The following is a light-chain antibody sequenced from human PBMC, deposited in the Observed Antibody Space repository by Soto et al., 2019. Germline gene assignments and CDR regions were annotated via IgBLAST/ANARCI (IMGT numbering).Light chain of an antibody. CDR3: QHYNNWPPWT. J-gene: IGKJ1*01. CDR1: QSVKSN. V-gene: IGKV3-15*01. Sequence: EIVMTQSPATLSVSPGERVTLSCRASQSVKSNLAWYQQKFGQAPRLLIYGASTRATGVPARFSGSGSGTECTLTISSLQSEDFAVYYCQHYNNWPPWTFGQGTKVEI. CDR2: GAS.